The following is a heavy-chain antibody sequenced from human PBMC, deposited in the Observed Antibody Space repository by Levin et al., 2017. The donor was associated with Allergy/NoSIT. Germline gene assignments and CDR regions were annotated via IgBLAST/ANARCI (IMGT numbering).Heavy chain of an antibody. V-gene: IGHV3-30*03. CDR2: ISYDGSNI. CDR3: ARDRSSTWSFDY. D-gene: IGHD6-13*01. J-gene: IGHJ4*02. Sequence: GESLKISCAASGFTFSSCGMHWVRQAPGKGLEWVAVISYDGSNIYYADSVKGRFTISRDNSKNTLSLQMNSLRAEDTAVYYCARDRSSTWSFDYWGQGTLVTVSS. CDR1: GFTFSSCG.